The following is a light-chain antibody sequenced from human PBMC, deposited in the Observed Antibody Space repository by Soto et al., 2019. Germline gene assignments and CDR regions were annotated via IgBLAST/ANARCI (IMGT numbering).Light chain of an antibody. Sequence: NFMLTQPHSVSESPGKTVTISCTRSSGSIASNYVQWYQQRPGSSPTTVIYEDNQRPSGVPDRFSGSIDSSSNSASLTISGLKTEDEADYYRQSYDSDNQVFGGGTKLTV. CDR1: SGSIASNY. V-gene: IGLV6-57*01. CDR3: QSYDSDNQV. CDR2: EDN. J-gene: IGLJ3*02.